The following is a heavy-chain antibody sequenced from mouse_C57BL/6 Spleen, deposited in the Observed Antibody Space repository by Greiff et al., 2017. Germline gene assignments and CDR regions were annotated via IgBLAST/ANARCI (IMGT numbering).Heavy chain of an antibody. CDR1: GYSFTGYY. J-gene: IGHJ2*01. CDR3: ANDNYDYFDY. V-gene: IGHV1-31*01. CDR2: IYPYNGVS. Sequence: VQLKESGPELVKPGASVKISCKASGYSFTGYYMHWVMQSHGNILDWIGYIYPYNGVSIYNQKFKGKATLTVDKSSSPAYMELRSLASEDSAVYYCANDNYDYFDYWGQGTTLTVSS. D-gene: IGHD2-1*01.